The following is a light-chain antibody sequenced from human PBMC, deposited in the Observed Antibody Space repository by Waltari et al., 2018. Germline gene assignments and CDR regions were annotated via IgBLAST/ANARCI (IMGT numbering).Light chain of an antibody. V-gene: IGLV2-14*03. Sequence: QSALTQPASVTGSLGQSITISCTGTGSDVGGYTFVSWYQQHPGRAPKLMLFDVSSRPSGVPDRFSGSKSGNTASLTISGLQAEDEADYYCSSYTARSLYVFGTGTKVTVL. J-gene: IGLJ1*01. CDR3: SSYTARSLYV. CDR2: DVS. CDR1: GSDVGGYTF.